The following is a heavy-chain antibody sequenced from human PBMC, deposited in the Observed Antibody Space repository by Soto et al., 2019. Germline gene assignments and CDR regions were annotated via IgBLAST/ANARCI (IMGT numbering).Heavy chain of an antibody. D-gene: IGHD3-22*01. V-gene: IGHV4-30-4*01. CDR2: IYYSGST. CDR3: ARSVGYYDSSGYYSV. J-gene: IGHJ4*02. Sequence: SSETLSLTCTVSGGSTSSGDYYWSWIRQPPGKGLEWIGYIYYSGSTYYNPSLKSRVTISVDTSKNQFSLKLSSVTAADTAVYYCARSVGYYDSSGYYSVWGQGTLVTVSS. CDR1: GGSTSSGDYY.